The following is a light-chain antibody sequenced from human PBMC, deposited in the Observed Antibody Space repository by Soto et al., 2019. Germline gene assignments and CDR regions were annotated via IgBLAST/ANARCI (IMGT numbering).Light chain of an antibody. V-gene: IGLV2-14*01. CDR1: SSDVGRYNY. CDR2: DVT. CDR3: SSYTSSSTLV. Sequence: QYALTQPASVSGSPGQSITISCTGTSSDVGRYNYVSWYQQYPGKAPKLIIYDVTDRPSGISNRFSGSKSGNTASLTISGLQAEDEADYYCSSYTSSSTLVFGGGTKLTVL. J-gene: IGLJ2*01.